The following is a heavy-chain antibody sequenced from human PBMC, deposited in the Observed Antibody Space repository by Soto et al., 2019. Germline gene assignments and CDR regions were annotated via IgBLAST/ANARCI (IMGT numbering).Heavy chain of an antibody. CDR1: GGSISSYY. J-gene: IGHJ4*02. Sequence: QVQLQESGPGLVKPSETLSLTCTVSGGSISSYYWSWIRQPPGKGLEWIGYIYYSGSTNYNPSLKRRVTISVDTSKNQFSRKLSSVTAADTAVYYCARLYRGGYSKLHFDYWGQGTLVTVSS. CDR3: ARLYRGGYSKLHFDY. CDR2: IYYSGST. D-gene: IGHD3-22*01. V-gene: IGHV4-59*08.